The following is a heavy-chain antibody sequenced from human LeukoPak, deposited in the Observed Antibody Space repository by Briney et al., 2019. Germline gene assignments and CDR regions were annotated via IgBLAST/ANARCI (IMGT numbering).Heavy chain of an antibody. V-gene: IGHV1-18*01. CDR2: ISAYNGNT. CDR1: GYTFTSYG. Sequence: GASVKVSCKASGYTFTSYGISWVRQAPGQGLEWMGWISAYNGNTNYAQKFQGRVTITADESTSTAYMELSSLRSEDTAVYYCARDGVGYCSGGSCSYYFDYWGQGTLVTVSS. J-gene: IGHJ4*02. CDR3: ARDGVGYCSGGSCSYYFDY. D-gene: IGHD2-15*01.